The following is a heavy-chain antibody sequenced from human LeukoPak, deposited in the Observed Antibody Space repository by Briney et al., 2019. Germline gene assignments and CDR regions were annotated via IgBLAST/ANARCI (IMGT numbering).Heavy chain of an antibody. CDR2: ISGSGGST. Sequence: GGSLRLSCAASGFTFSSYAMSWVRQAPGKGLEWVSAISGSGGSTYYADSVKGRFTISRDNSKNTLYLQMNSLRAEGTAVYYCAKGSDLRYFDWLFGDYWGQGTLVTVSS. D-gene: IGHD3-9*01. J-gene: IGHJ4*02. CDR1: GFTFSSYA. V-gene: IGHV3-23*01. CDR3: AKGSDLRYFDWLFGDY.